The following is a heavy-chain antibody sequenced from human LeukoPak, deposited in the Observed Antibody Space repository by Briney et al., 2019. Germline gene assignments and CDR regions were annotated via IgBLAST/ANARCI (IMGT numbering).Heavy chain of an antibody. V-gene: IGHV3-48*01. D-gene: IGHD3-10*01. CDR2: ISSSSSTI. CDR3: AKGLWFGELLSYLDY. Sequence: TGGSLRLSCAASGFTFSSYGMTWVRQAPGKGLEWVSYISSSSSTIYYADSVKGRFTISRDNSKNTLYLQMNSLRAEDTAVYYCAKGLWFGELLSYLDYWGQGTLVTVSS. CDR1: GFTFSSYG. J-gene: IGHJ4*02.